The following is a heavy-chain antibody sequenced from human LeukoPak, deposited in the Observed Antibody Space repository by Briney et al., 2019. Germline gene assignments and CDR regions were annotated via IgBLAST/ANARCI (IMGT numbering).Heavy chain of an antibody. Sequence: KTSETLSLTCAVSGDSISSGNWWSWVRQPPGKGLEWIGEIYHSGSTNYNPSLKSRVTISVDKSENHFSLRLTSVTAADTAVYYCARGDGSGSGSHPAYWGQGTLVTISS. V-gene: IGHV4-4*02. D-gene: IGHD3-10*01. CDR2: IYHSGST. CDR3: ARGDGSGSGSHPAY. J-gene: IGHJ4*02. CDR1: GDSISSGNW.